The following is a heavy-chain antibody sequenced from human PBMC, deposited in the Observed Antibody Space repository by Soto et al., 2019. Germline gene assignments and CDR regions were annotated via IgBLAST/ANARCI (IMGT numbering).Heavy chain of an antibody. Sequence: QVQLVESGGGVVQPGRSLRLSCAASGFTFSTYAMHWVRQAPGKRLEWVAVISYVGTNKYYADSVKGRFTISIDNSKNTLYLQMNSLRAEDTAVFYCARDGASYGGQGTTVIVSS. D-gene: IGHD3-16*01. CDR1: GFTFSTYA. V-gene: IGHV3-30-3*01. CDR3: ARDGASY. CDR2: ISYVGTNK. J-gene: IGHJ4*02.